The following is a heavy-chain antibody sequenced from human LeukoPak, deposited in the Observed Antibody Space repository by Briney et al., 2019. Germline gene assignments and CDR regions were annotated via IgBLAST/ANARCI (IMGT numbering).Heavy chain of an antibody. CDR1: GFTFSSSE. CDR2: ITSGGGPA. J-gene: IGHJ4*02. V-gene: IGHV3-48*03. D-gene: IGHD3-10*01. Sequence: GGSLRLSYAASGFTFSSSEMNWVRQAPGKGLEWVSYITSGGGPAYYADSVKGRFTISRDNARNSLFLQMNGLKAEDTAVYYCARDQRWFGELDFWGQGTLVTVSS. CDR3: ARDQRWFGELDF.